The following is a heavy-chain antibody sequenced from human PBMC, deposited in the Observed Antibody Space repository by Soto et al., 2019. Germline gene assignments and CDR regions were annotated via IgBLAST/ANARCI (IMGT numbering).Heavy chain of an antibody. V-gene: IGHV3-23*01. CDR3: AKLWFGELSFFDY. D-gene: IGHD3-10*01. Sequence: EVQLLESGGGLVQPGGSLRLSCAASGFTFSSYAMSWVRQAPGKGLEWVSGISGSGGSTYYADSVKGRCTISRDNYKNTRYLQMNSLRAEDTAVYYCAKLWFGELSFFDYCGQGTLVTVSS. J-gene: IGHJ4*02. CDR1: GFTFSSYA. CDR2: ISGSGGST.